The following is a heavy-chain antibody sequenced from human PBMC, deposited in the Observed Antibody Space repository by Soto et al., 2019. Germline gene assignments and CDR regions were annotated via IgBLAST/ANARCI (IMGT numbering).Heavy chain of an antibody. CDR2: ISAYNGNT. CDR1: GGTFSSYA. CDR3: ARDSRDTSRRGRDYYYYGMDV. J-gene: IGHJ6*02. Sequence: ASVKVSCKASGGTFSSYAISWVRQAPGQGLERMGWISAYNGNTNYAQKLQGRVTMTTDTSTSTAYMELRSLRSDDTAVYYCARDSRDTSRRGRDYYYYGMDVWGQGTTVTVSS. D-gene: IGHD2-21*01. V-gene: IGHV1-18*01.